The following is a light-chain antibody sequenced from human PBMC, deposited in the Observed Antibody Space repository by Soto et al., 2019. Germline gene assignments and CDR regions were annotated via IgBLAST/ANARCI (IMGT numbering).Light chain of an antibody. J-gene: IGKJ5*01. CDR2: DTS. V-gene: IGKV3-20*01. Sequence: EIVLTQSPGTLSLSPGESATLSCRASRSVSSSYLAWYQQKPGQAPRLLIYDTSNRATGVPARFSGSGSGTDFTLTISRLEPEDFAVYYCQLGITFGQGTRLEIK. CDR1: RSVSSSY. CDR3: QLGIT.